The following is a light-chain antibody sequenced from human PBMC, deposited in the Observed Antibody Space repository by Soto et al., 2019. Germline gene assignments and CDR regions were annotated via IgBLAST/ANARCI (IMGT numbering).Light chain of an antibody. CDR3: CSYAGSFVI. V-gene: IGLV2-23*01. Sequence: QSALTQPASVSGTTGQSITISCTGTSSDVGSYNLVSWYQQHPGKAPKLMIYEDTKRPSGVSNRFSGSKSGNTASLTISGLQAEDEAYYYCCSYAGSFVIFGGGTKLTVL. CDR2: EDT. J-gene: IGLJ2*01. CDR1: SSDVGSYNL.